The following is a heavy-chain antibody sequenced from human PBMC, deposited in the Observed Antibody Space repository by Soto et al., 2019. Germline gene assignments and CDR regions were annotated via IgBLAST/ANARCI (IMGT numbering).Heavy chain of an antibody. D-gene: IGHD6-13*01. CDR2: ISASNGNT. J-gene: IGHJ4*02. CDR3: ARSGRSWNLREFDY. V-gene: IGHV1-18*01. Sequence: QVQLVQSGAEVKKPGASVKVSCKASGYTFATYGFSWVRQAPGQGLEWMGWISASNGNTNNAQKLRGRVTMTTDTSTSTAYMELRSLRSDDTAVFYCARSGRSWNLREFDYWGQGTLVTVSS. CDR1: GYTFATYG.